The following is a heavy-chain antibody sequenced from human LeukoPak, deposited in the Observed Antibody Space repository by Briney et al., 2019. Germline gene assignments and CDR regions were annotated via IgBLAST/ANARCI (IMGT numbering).Heavy chain of an antibody. D-gene: IGHD6-13*01. J-gene: IGHJ4*02. Sequence: PSETLSLTCTVSGGSISSGGYYWSWIRQPPGKGLEWIGYIYHSGSTYYNPSLKSRVTISVDRSKNQFSLKLSSVTAADTAVYYCARDPCSTYPAAGIDYWGQGTLVTVSS. CDR2: IYHSGST. V-gene: IGHV4-30-2*01. CDR1: GGSISSGGYY. CDR3: ARDPCSTYPAAGIDY.